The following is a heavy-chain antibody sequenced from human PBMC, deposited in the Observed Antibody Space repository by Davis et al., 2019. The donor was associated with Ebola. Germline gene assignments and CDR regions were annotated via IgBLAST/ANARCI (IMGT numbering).Heavy chain of an antibody. V-gene: IGHV4-59*11. D-gene: IGHD2-21*01. CDR1: GGSISSHY. CDR2: IHYIGSI. CDR3: ARYCGGDCNASAFDI. J-gene: IGHJ3*02. Sequence: PSETLSLTCTVSGGSISSHYWSWIRQSPGKGLEWFGYIHYIGSINYNPSLKSRVAMSLDTSKNQLSLRLSSVTAADTAVYYCARYCGGDCNASAFDIWGQGTLVTVSA.